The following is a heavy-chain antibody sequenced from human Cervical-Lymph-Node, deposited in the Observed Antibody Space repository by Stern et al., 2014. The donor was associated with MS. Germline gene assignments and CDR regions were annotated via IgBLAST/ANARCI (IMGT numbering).Heavy chain of an antibody. V-gene: IGHV3-30-3*01. J-gene: IGHJ4*02. Sequence: VQLVESGGGVVQPGRPLRLPCAASGFTFSNFAMNWLRQSPDKGLQWLAAISTDGSATNYADSVKGRFTISRDNSKNTLYLEMNSLTTEDTAVFYCARDLGYWGQGTLVTVSS. CDR1: GFTFSNFA. CDR3: ARDLGY. CDR2: ISTDGSAT.